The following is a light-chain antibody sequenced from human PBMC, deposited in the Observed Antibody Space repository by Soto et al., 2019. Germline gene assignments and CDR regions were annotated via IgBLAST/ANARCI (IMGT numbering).Light chain of an antibody. CDR1: QSVSSN. Sequence: EIAMTQSPATLSVSPGERATLSCRASQSVSSNLAWYQQKPGQAPRLLIYGASTRATGIPARFSGSGSGTEFTLTISSLQSEDFAVYYCQQYSNWPWTFGQGTKVEIK. CDR2: GAS. V-gene: IGKV3-15*01. CDR3: QQYSNWPWT. J-gene: IGKJ1*01.